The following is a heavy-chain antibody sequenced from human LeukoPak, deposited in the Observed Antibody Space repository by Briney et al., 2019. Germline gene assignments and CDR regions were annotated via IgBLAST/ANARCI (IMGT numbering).Heavy chain of an antibody. Sequence: KASETLSLTCTVSGGSISSYYWSWIRQSPGKGLEWIGYIYYSGSTNYNPSLKSRVTMSVDTSKNQFSLKLSSVTAADTAMYYCARDRYYDSSGDSYYFDYWGQGTLVTVSS. J-gene: IGHJ4*02. CDR2: IYYSGST. V-gene: IGHV4-59*01. CDR1: GGSISSYY. CDR3: ARDRYYDSSGDSYYFDY. D-gene: IGHD3-22*01.